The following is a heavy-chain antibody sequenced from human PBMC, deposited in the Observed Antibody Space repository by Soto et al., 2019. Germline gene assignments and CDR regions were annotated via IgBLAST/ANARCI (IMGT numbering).Heavy chain of an antibody. Sequence: AGGSLRLSCAASGFSFDDYGMHWVRQAPGKGLEWVSMISWNSGTSGYADPVKGRFTIYRDKAKNSLYLQMNTLRPEETALYYRVKHKAIFGVSVNYGMDVWGQGITVTVSS. CDR2: ISWNSGTS. V-gene: IGHV3-9*01. J-gene: IGHJ6*02. D-gene: IGHD3-3*01. CDR3: VKHKAIFGVSVNYGMDV. CDR1: GFSFDDYG.